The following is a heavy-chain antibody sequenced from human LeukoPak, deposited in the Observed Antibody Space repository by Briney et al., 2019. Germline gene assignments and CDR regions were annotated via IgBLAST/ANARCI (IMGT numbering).Heavy chain of an antibody. CDR1: GFTFSSYS. D-gene: IGHD2-21*02. J-gene: IGHJ3*02. CDR2: ISSSSSYI. Sequence: GGSLRLSCAASGFTFSSYSMNWVRQAPGKGLEWVSSISSSSSYIYYADSVKGRFTISRDNAKNSLYLQMNSLRAEDTAVYYCTTLSCGSDCYSREGDVFDIWGQGTMVTVSS. V-gene: IGHV3-21*01. CDR3: TTLSCGSDCYSREGDVFDI.